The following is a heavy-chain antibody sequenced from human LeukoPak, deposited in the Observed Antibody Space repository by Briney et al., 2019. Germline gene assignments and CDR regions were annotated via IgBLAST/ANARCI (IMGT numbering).Heavy chain of an antibody. V-gene: IGHV3-23*01. D-gene: IGHD6-19*01. CDR3: AKRIAVASTIDYFDN. CDR2: ISGSGGST. CDR1: GFTFSSYG. J-gene: IGHJ4*02. Sequence: GGSLRLSCAASGFTFSSYGMSWVRQAPGKGLEWVSAISGSGGSTYYADSVKGRFTISRDNSKNTLYLQMNSLRAEDTAVYYCAKRIAVASTIDYFDNWGQGTLVTVSS.